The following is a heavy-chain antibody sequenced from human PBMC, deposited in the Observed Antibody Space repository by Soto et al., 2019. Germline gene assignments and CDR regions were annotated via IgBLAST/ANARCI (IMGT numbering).Heavy chain of an antibody. Sequence: QVQLQESGPGLVKPSETLSLTCNVSGGSISSYYWSWIRQPPGKGLEYIGHVYNSGSTIHSPSLKSRANISVDTSKNQFSLKLTSVTAADTAVYYCAGGSSLCWECFHHWGQCILITVSP. CDR2: VYNSGST. CDR3: AGGSSLCWECFHH. V-gene: IGHV4-59*01. D-gene: IGHD2-2*01. J-gene: IGHJ1*01. CDR1: GGSISSYY.